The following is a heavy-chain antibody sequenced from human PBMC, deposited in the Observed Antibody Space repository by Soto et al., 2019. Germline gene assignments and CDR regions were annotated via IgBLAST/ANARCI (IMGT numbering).Heavy chain of an antibody. J-gene: IGHJ4*02. CDR3: AKDMGDIVLMVYASYEYYFDY. CDR1: GFTFSSYA. Sequence: EVQLLESGGGLVQPGGSLRLSCAASGFTFSSYAMSWVRQAPGKGLEWVSAISGSGGSTYYADSVKGRFTISRDNSKNTLYLQMNSLRAEDTAVYYCAKDMGDIVLMVYASYEYYFDYWGQGTLVTVSS. V-gene: IGHV3-23*01. CDR2: ISGSGGST. D-gene: IGHD2-8*01.